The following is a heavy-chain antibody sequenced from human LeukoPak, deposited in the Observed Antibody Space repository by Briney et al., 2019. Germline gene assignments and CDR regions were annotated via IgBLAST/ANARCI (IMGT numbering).Heavy chain of an antibody. CDR1: GFTFSRYS. Sequence: GGSLRLSCAVSGFTFSRYSMSWVRQAPGKGLEWVSAISGGGATSYYADSVEGRFTISRDNFRNTLYLQMNSLRAEDTAVYYCAKDGSSGIAATADAFDIWGQGTMVTVSS. V-gene: IGHV3-23*01. CDR3: AKDGSSGIAATADAFDI. J-gene: IGHJ3*02. CDR2: ISGGGATS. D-gene: IGHD6-13*01.